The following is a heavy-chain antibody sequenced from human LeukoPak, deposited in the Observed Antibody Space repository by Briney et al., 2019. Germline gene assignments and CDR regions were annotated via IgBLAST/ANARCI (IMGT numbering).Heavy chain of an antibody. CDR1: GFTFSSYG. Sequence: GGSLRLSCAASGFTFSSYGTHWVRQAPGKGLEWVAVISYDGSNKYYADSVKGRFTISRDNSKNTLYLQMNSLRAEDTAVYYCAKDFRPVAVAGTGILDYWGQGTLVTVSS. CDR2: ISYDGSNK. V-gene: IGHV3-30*18. D-gene: IGHD6-19*01. CDR3: AKDFRPVAVAGTGILDY. J-gene: IGHJ4*02.